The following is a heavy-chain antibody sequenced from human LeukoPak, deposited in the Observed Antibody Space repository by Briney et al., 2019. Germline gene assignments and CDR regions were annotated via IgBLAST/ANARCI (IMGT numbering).Heavy chain of an antibody. D-gene: IGHD6-13*01. J-gene: IGHJ6*02. V-gene: IGHV1-69*13. CDR3: AREVPYKMYSSSWYDYYYYGMDV. Sequence: GASVKVSCKASGATFSSYAISWVRQAPGQGLEWMGGIIPIFGTANYAQKFQGRVTITADESTSTAYMELSSLRSEDTAVYYCAREVPYKMYSSSWYDYYYYGMDVWGQGTTVTVSS. CDR1: GATFSSYA. CDR2: IIPIFGTA.